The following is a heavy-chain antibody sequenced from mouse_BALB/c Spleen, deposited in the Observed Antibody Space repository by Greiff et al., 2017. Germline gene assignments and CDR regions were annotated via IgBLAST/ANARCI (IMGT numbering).Heavy chain of an antibody. J-gene: IGHJ2*01. CDR3: ARGGTVVAGGYY. CDR2: IYPGNVNT. D-gene: IGHD1-1*01. Sequence: VQLQQSGPELVKPGASVRISCKASGYTFTSYYIHWVKQRPGQGLEWIGWIYPGNVNTKYNEKFKGKATLTADKSSSTAYMQLSSLTSEDSAVYFCARGGTVVAGGYYGGRGTTLTVSS. CDR1: GYTFTSYY. V-gene: IGHV1S56*01.